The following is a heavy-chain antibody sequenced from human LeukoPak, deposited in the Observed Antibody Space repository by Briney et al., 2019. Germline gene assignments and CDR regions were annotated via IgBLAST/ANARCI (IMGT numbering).Heavy chain of an antibody. V-gene: IGHV4-59*01. D-gene: IGHD3-10*01. CDR1: GGSISSYY. CDR3: ARRGGTGSIYYYGMDV. J-gene: IGHJ6*02. Sequence: SETLSLTCTVSGGSISSYYWSWIRQPPGKGLEWIGYIYYSGSTNYNPSLKSRVTISVDTSKNQFSLKLSSVTAADTAVYYCARRGGTGSIYYYGMDVWGQGTTVTVSS. CDR2: IYYSGST.